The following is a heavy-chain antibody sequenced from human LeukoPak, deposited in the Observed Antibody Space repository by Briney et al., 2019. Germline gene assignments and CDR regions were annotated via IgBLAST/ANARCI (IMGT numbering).Heavy chain of an antibody. J-gene: IGHJ5*02. Sequence: SQTLSLTCAIFGDSVSSNSAAWNWIRQSPSRGLEWLGRTYYRSKWYNDYAVSVKSRITINPDTSKNQFSLQLNSVTPEDTAVYYCARVRGYSSSWYPDWFDPWGQGTLVTVSS. CDR1: GDSVSSNSAA. CDR2: TYYRSKWYN. D-gene: IGHD6-13*01. CDR3: ARVRGYSSSWYPDWFDP. V-gene: IGHV6-1*01.